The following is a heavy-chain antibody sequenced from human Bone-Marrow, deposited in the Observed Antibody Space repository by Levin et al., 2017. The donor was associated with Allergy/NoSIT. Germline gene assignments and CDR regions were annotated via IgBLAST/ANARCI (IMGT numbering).Heavy chain of an antibody. Sequence: SLKISCAASGFTFDDYAMHWVRQAPGKGLEWVSGISWDGAGLGYTDSVKGRFTISRDNAKNFLYLEMNSLRPDDTAFYYCAKAPGIAVAGTEFGIDYWGQGTLVTVSS. V-gene: IGHV3-9*01. CDR1: GFTFDDYA. CDR2: ISWDGAGL. J-gene: IGHJ4*02. CDR3: AKAPGIAVAGTEFGIDY. D-gene: IGHD6-19*01.